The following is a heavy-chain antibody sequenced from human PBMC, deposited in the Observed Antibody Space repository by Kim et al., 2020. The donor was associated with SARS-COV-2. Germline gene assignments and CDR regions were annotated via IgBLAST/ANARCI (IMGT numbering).Heavy chain of an antibody. D-gene: IGHD2-8*01. CDR3: ARDTMGENFDY. Sequence: SETLSLTCTVSGGSVSSGSYYWSWIRQPPGKGLEWIGYIYYSGSTNYNPSLKSRVTISVDTSKNQFSLKLSSVTAAYTAVYYCARDTMGENFDYWGQGTL. CDR2: IYYSGST. V-gene: IGHV4-61*01. CDR1: GGSVSSGSYY. J-gene: IGHJ4*02.